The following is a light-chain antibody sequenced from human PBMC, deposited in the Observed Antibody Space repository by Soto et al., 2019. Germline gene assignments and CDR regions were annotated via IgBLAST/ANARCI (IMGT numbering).Light chain of an antibody. CDR3: AAWDDSLNGLVV. J-gene: IGLJ2*01. Sequence: QSVLTQPPSASGTPGRGVTISCSGSSSNIGSNNVNWYQQLPGAAPKLLIYSNDQRPSGVPDRFSGSKSGTSASLAISGLQSEDEADYYCAAWDDSLNGLVVFGGGTKVTVL. CDR1: SSNIGSNN. CDR2: SND. V-gene: IGLV1-44*01.